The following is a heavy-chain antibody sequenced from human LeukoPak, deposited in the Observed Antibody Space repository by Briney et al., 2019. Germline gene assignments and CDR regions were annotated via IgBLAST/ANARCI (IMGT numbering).Heavy chain of an antibody. D-gene: IGHD2-2*01. CDR2: ISERGGGT. Sequence: GGSLRLSCAASGFTFSSYAMSWVRQAPGKGLERVSGISERGGGTYYADSVKGRFTISRDRSKNTLYLQMHSLRAEDTAVYYCAKDAFCTSTNCYASYFDYWGQGTLVTVSS. CDR3: AKDAFCTSTNCYASYFDY. J-gene: IGHJ4*02. CDR1: GFTFSSYA. V-gene: IGHV3-23*01.